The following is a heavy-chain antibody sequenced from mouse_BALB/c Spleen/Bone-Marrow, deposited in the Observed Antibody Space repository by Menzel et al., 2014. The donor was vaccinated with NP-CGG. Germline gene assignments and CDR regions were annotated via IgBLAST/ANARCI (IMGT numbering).Heavy chain of an antibody. V-gene: IGHV4-1*02. CDR3: ARLSYYGRFAY. J-gene: IGHJ3*01. CDR2: INPDSSTI. D-gene: IGHD1-1*01. CDR1: GFDFSRYW. Sequence: VKLEESGGGLVQPGGSLKLSCAASGFDFSRYWMSWVRQAPGKGLEWIGEINPDSSTINYTPSLKDKFIISRDNAKNXLYLQMSKVRSEDTALYYCARLSYYGRFAYWGQGTLVTVSA.